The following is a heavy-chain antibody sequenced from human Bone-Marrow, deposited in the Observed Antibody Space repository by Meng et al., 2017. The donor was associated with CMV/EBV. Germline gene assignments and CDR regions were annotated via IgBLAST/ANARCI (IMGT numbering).Heavy chain of an antibody. CDR1: GFTFSSYG. CDR3: AKETSSLTGYCCGGSCYSGRYDYYYGMDV. CDR2: IRYDGSNK. D-gene: IGHD2-15*01. J-gene: IGHJ6*02. V-gene: IGHV3-30*02. Sequence: GGSLRLSCAASGFTFSSYGMHWVRQAPGKGLEWVAFIRYDGSNKYYADSVKGRFTISRDNSKNTLYLQMNSLRAEDTAVYYCAKETSSLTGYCCGGSCYSGRYDYYYGMDVWGQGTTVTVSS.